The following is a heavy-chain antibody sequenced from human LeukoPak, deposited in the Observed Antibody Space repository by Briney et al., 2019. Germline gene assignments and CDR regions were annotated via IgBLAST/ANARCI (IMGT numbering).Heavy chain of an antibody. Sequence: ASVKVSCKASGYTFTSYDINWVRQATGQGLEWMGWMNPNSGNTGYAQKFQGRVTITRNTSISTAYMELSSLRAEDTAVYYCAKLYGLLARYYMDVWGKGTTVTISS. V-gene: IGHV1-8*03. J-gene: IGHJ6*03. CDR3: AKLYGLLARYYMDV. CDR1: GYTFTSYD. D-gene: IGHD4-17*01. CDR2: MNPNSGNT.